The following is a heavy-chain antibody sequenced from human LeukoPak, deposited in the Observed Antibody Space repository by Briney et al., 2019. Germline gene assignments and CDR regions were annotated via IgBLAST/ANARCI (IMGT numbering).Heavy chain of an antibody. Sequence: GSSVKVSCKASGGTFSSYAISWVRQAPGQRLEWMGRIIPIFGTGNNAQKFQGRVTITTDESASTAYMELSSLRSEDTAVYYCARDTYPDAFDIWGQGTMVTVSS. J-gene: IGHJ3*02. CDR2: IIPIFGTG. D-gene: IGHD2-2*02. CDR1: GGTFSSYA. V-gene: IGHV1-69*05. CDR3: ARDTYPDAFDI.